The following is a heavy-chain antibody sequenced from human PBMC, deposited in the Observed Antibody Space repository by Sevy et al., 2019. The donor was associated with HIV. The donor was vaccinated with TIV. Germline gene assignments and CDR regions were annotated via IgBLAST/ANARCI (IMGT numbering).Heavy chain of an antibody. CDR3: ARDSVYESSLGAFDI. V-gene: IGHV1-69*06. CDR1: GGTFSSYA. CDR2: IIPIFGTA. J-gene: IGHJ3*02. Sequence: ASVKVSCKASGGTFSSYAISWVRQAPGQGLEWMGGIIPIFGTANYAQKFQGRVTITADKSTSTAYMELRSLRSEDTAVYYCARDSVYESSLGAFDIWGQGTMVTVSS. D-gene: IGHD3-22*01.